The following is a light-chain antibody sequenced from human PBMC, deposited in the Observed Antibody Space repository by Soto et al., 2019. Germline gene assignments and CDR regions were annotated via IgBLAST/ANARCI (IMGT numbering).Light chain of an antibody. CDR2: GAC. Sequence: EIVLTQSPGTLSLSAGERATLSCRASQSVSSSYLAWYQQKPGQAPRLVIYGACSRATGIPDRFSGSGSGTDFTLTISRLEPEDFAVYYCQQYGSSPPITFGQGTRLEI. V-gene: IGKV3-20*01. J-gene: IGKJ5*01. CDR1: QSVSSSY. CDR3: QQYGSSPPIT.